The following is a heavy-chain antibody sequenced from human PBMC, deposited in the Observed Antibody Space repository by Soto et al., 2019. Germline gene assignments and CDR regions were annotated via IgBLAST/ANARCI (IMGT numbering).Heavy chain of an antibody. V-gene: IGHV1-18*01. J-gene: IGHJ4*02. CDR3: ASGPFDSSGYYSFDY. D-gene: IGHD3-22*01. Sequence: QGQLVQSGDEVKKPGASVKVSCKASGYTFISYGISWVRQAPGQGLEWMGWISALNGNTNFAQRFHDRVTMTIDTSTSTAHMDLRSLRSDDTAMYYCASGPFDSSGYYSFDYWGQGTRVTVSS. CDR1: GYTFISYG. CDR2: ISALNGNT.